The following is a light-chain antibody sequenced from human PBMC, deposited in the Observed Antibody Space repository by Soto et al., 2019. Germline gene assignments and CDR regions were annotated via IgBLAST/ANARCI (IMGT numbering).Light chain of an antibody. CDR1: QKINNF. CDR2: AAS. Sequence: IQMTQSPSSLSASVGDSVTITCRASQKINNFLNWYQQKPGKAPKLLIYAASSLQSGVPSRFSGSGSGTDFTLTISSLQPEDFATYYCQQCYSTPGTFGQGTKVDIK. J-gene: IGKJ1*01. CDR3: QQCYSTPGT. V-gene: IGKV1-39*01.